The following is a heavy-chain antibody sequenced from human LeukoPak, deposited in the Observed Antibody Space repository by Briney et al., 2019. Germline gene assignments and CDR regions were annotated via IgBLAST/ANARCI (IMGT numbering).Heavy chain of an antibody. Sequence: GASVKVSCKASGYTFTGYYMHWVRQAPGQGLEWMGWINPNSGGTNYAQKFQGRVSMTRDTSINTAHMEMRRLRSDDTAVYYCASGFMGYDRSGYYDDAFDIWGQGTMVTVSS. CDR2: INPNSGGT. J-gene: IGHJ3*02. D-gene: IGHD3-22*01. CDR1: GYTFTGYY. V-gene: IGHV1-2*02. CDR3: ASGFMGYDRSGYYDDAFDI.